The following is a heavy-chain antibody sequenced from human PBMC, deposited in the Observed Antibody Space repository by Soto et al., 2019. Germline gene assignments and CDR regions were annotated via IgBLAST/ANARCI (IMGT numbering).Heavy chain of an antibody. CDR1: GYSFTSYW. CDR2: IDPSDSYT. J-gene: IGHJ6*02. D-gene: IGHD4-17*01. Sequence: GESLKISCKGSGYSFTSYWISWVRQMPGKGLEWMGRIDPSDSYTNYSPSFQGHVTISADKSISTAYLQWSRLKASDTAMYYCATVTNYYYYYGMDDWGQETTVTVSS. V-gene: IGHV5-10-1*01. CDR3: ATVTNYYYYYGMDD.